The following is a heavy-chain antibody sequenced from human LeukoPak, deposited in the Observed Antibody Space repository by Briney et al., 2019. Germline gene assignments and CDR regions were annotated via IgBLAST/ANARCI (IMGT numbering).Heavy chain of an antibody. J-gene: IGHJ4*02. V-gene: IGHV1-2*02. Sequence: ASVTVSFTASGYTFTAYYMHWVRQAPGQGLEWMGWINPNSGDTNYAQNFQGRVTMTRDTSISTAYMELSRLRSDDTAMYYCARGSGYYSFDCWGQGTLVTVSS. CDR2: INPNSGDT. CDR3: ARGSGYYSFDC. CDR1: GYTFTAYY. D-gene: IGHD3-3*01.